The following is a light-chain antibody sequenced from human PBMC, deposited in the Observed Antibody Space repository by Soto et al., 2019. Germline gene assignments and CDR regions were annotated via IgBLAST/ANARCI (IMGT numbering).Light chain of an antibody. V-gene: IGKV1-39*01. CDR2: AAS. CDR3: QQSYSTPA. CDR1: QSISGY. Sequence: DFQMTQSPSSLSASVGDRVTITCRASQSISGYLSWYQQKPGKAPKLLIYAASSLQSGVPSRFSGSGSGTDFTLTISSLQPEDFATYYCQQSYSTPAFGQGTKVEIK. J-gene: IGKJ1*01.